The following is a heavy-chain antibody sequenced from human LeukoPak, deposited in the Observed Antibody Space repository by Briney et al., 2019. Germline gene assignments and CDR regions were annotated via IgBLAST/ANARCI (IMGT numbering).Heavy chain of an antibody. D-gene: IGHD1-26*01. J-gene: IGHJ6*02. CDR2: IYYSGST. CDR1: GGSVSSGFYY. V-gene: IGHV4-61*01. Sequence: SGTLSLTCTVSGGSVSSGFYYWSWIRQPPGKGLEWIGYIYYSGSTNYNPSLKSRVSISVDASKNKFSLKLTSVTAADTAVYYCASTMGATTLGDYYYYGMDVWGQGTTVTVSS. CDR3: ASTMGATTLGDYYYYGMDV.